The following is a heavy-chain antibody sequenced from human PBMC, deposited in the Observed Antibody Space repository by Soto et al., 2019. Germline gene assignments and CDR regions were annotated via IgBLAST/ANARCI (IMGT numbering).Heavy chain of an antibody. CDR3: ARDSSGRHDY. J-gene: IGHJ4*02. CDR1: GGSVRSGSYY. V-gene: IGHV4-61*01. CDR2: IYQSGTT. Sequence: SETLSLTCSVSGGSVRSGSYYWTWIRQPPGKGLEWIGYIYQSGTTNYNASLKSRVTISIDTSKNQLFLKLNSVTTADTAVYYCARDSSGRHDYWGQGTLVTVSS. D-gene: IGHD3-22*01.